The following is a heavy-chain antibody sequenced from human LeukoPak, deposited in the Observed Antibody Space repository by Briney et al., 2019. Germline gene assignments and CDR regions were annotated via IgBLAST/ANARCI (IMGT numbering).Heavy chain of an antibody. J-gene: IGHJ4*02. CDR2: ISSSSSYI. Sequence: NPGGSLRLSCAASGFTFSSYSMNWVRQAPGKGLEWVSSISSSSSYIYYADSVKGRFTISRDNAKNSLYLQMNSLRAEDTAVYYRARGPLLWFGERINGDYWGQGTLVTVSS. D-gene: IGHD3-10*01. V-gene: IGHV3-21*01. CDR1: GFTFSSYS. CDR3: ARGPLLWFGERINGDY.